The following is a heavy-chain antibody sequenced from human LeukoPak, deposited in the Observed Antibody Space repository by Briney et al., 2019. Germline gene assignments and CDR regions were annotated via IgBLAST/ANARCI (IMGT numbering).Heavy chain of an antibody. D-gene: IGHD7-27*01. CDR1: GFTFSSYA. J-gene: IGHJ4*02. CDR3: ARDGALPGNWGLFDY. CDR2: ISYDGSNK. V-gene: IGHV3-30-3*01. Sequence: RPGGSLRLSCAASGFTFSSYAMHWVRQAPGKGLEWVAVISYDGSNKYYADSVKGRFTISRDNSKNTLYLQMNSLRAEDTAVYYCARDGALPGNWGLFDYWGQGTLVIVSS.